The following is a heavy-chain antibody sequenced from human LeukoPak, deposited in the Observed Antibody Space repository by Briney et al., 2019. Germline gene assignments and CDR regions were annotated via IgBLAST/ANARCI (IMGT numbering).Heavy chain of an antibody. CDR1: GGSISSGGYY. D-gene: IGHD4-17*01. CDR2: IYYSGST. J-gene: IGHJ4*02. CDR3: ARDSSYGDYVKFDY. Sequence: SETLSLTCTVSGGSISSGGYYWSWIRQHPGKGLEWIGYIYYSGSTYYNPSLKSRVTISVDTSKNQFSLKLSSVTAADTAVYYCARDSSYGDYVKFDYWGQGTLVTVSS. V-gene: IGHV4-31*03.